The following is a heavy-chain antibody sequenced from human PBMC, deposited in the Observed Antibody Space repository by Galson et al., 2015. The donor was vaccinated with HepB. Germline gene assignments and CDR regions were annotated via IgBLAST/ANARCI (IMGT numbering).Heavy chain of an antibody. J-gene: IGHJ4*02. CDR2: VSYDGSNK. CDR1: GFTFSSYA. Sequence: SLRLSCAASGFTFSSYAMHWVRQAPGKGLECVAVVSYDGSNKYYADSVKGRFTISRDNSKNTLYLQMNSLRAEDTAVYYCAREGYSYGYGNFDYWGQGTLVTVSS. D-gene: IGHD5-18*01. CDR3: AREGYSYGYGNFDY. V-gene: IGHV3-30-3*01.